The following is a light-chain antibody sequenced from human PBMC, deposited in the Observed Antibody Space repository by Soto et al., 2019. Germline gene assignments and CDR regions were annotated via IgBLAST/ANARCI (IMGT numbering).Light chain of an antibody. V-gene: IGKV1-39*01. CDR3: QQSYSTLALT. J-gene: IGKJ4*01. CDR2: DAS. Sequence: DIHMTQSPSSLSASVGYRFTITCQASQDISNYLNWYQQKPVKAPKLLXYDASNLEAGVPSRFSGSGSGTDFTLTISSLQHEDFANYYCQQSYSTLALTFGGGTKVDIK. CDR1: QDISNY.